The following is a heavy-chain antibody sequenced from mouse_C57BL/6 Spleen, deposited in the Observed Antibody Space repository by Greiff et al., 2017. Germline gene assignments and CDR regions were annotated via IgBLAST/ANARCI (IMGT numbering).Heavy chain of an antibody. J-gene: IGHJ4*01. Sequence: VRLRGSGTELVKPGASVKLSCKASGYTFTEYTIHWVKQRSGQGLEWIGWFYPGSGSIKYNEKFKDKATLTADKSSSTVYMELSRLTSEDSAVYFCARHDYYYGSSLYAMDYWGQGTSVTVSS. CDR1: GYTFTEYT. CDR3: ARHDYYYGSSLYAMDY. CDR2: FYPGSGSI. V-gene: IGHV1-62-2*01. D-gene: IGHD1-1*01.